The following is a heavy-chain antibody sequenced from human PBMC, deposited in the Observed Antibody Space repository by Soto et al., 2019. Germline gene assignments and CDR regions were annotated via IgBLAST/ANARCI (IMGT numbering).Heavy chain of an antibody. CDR1: GGSISSYY. D-gene: IGHD5-12*01. V-gene: IGHV4-59*01. Sequence: SETLSLTCTVSGGSISSYYWSWIRQPPGKGLEWIGYIYYSGSTNYNPSLKSRVNISVDTSKNQFSLKLSSVTVADTAVYYCARGNSGYAGLIWGQGTMVTVSS. CDR3: ARGNSGYAGLI. J-gene: IGHJ3*02. CDR2: IYYSGST.